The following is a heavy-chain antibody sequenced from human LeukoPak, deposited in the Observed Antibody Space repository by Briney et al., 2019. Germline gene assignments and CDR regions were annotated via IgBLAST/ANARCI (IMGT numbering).Heavy chain of an antibody. J-gene: IGHJ4*02. V-gene: IGHV1-18*01. Sequence: GASVKVSCKASGYTFTSYGISWVRQAPGQGLEWMGWISAYNGNTNYAQKLQGRVTMTTDTSTSTAYMELRSLRSDDTAVYYCAREYYDYVWGSYKPRPLYYFDYWGQGTLVTVSS. CDR1: GYTFTSYG. D-gene: IGHD3-16*01. CDR2: ISAYNGNT. CDR3: AREYYDYVWGSYKPRPLYYFDY.